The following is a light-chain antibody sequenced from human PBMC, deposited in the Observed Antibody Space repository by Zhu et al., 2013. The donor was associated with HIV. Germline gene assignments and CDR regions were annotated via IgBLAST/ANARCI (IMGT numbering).Light chain of an antibody. CDR1: QSLSSSF. Sequence: DIVLTQSPGTLSLSPGERATLSCRASQSLSSSFLAWYQQKPGQAPRLLMYGASTRGTGIPDRFSGSGSGTDFSLSISRLEPEDIAVYYCQQYDSSPNSFGQGTKLEIK. CDR3: QQYDSSPNS. J-gene: IGKJ2*03. CDR2: GAS. V-gene: IGKV3-20*01.